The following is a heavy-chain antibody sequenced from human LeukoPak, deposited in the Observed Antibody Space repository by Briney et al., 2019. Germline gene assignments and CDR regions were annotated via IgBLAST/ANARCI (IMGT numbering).Heavy chain of an antibody. CDR3: ARGGGVGIAAPFDY. J-gene: IGHJ4*02. V-gene: IGHV6-1*01. CDR1: GDSVSSNSAA. D-gene: IGHD6-6*01. Sequence: SQTLSLTCAISGDSVSSNSAAWNWIRQSPSRGLEWLGRTYYRSKWHNDYAVSVKSRITINPDTSKNQFSQQLNSVTPEDTAVYYCARGGGVGIAAPFDYWGQGTLVTVSS. CDR2: TYYRSKWHN.